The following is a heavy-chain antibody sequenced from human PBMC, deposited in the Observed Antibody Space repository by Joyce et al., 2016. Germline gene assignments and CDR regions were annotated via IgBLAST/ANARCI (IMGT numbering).Heavy chain of an antibody. CDR1: GFTVSHNY. CDR3: ARAYSSSWDFDY. D-gene: IGHD6-13*01. CDR2: IYSGGNT. V-gene: IGHV3-53*01. J-gene: IGHJ4*02. Sequence: EVQLVESGGGLIQPGGSLRLSCAASGFTVSHNYRSWVRQAPAKGLEGVSIIYSGGNTYYADSVKCRFTSSRDNSKNTLYLQMNSLRAEDTAVYYCARAYSSSWDFDYWGQGTLVTVSS.